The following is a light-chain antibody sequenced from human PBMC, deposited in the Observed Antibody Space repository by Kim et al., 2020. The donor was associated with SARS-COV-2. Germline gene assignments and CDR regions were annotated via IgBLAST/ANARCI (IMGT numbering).Light chain of an antibody. Sequence: GQSITLSCTGTSSDIGGYNSVSWYQQHPGKAPKLMIYDVSKRPSGVSTRFSGSKSGNTASLTISGLQAEDEADYYCSSYTSSSTLVFGGGTQLTVL. CDR1: SSDIGGYNS. CDR3: SSYTSSSTLV. J-gene: IGLJ2*01. V-gene: IGLV2-14*03. CDR2: DVS.